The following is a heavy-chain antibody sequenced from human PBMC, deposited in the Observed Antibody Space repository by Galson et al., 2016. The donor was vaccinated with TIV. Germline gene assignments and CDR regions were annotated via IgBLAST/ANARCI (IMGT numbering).Heavy chain of an antibody. CDR1: GFSLSDYA. CDR2: ISGRGGTT. D-gene: IGHD1-26*01. V-gene: IGHV3-23*01. J-gene: IGHJ6*02. Sequence: SLRLSCAASGFSLSDYAMTWVRQAPGKGLEWVSDISGRGGTTHYADSVKGRFTISRDNSKNTLYLHMSRLRAEDTALYYCARGPTTRSGYYGLDIWGQGTTGTVSS. CDR3: ARGPTTRSGYYGLDI.